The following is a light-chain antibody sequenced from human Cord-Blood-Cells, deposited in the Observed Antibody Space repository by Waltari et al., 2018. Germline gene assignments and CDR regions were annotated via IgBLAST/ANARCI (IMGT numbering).Light chain of an antibody. CDR3: QQYGSSPPT. CDR1: QSVSSSY. CDR2: GAS. Sequence: ELVLTQSPGTLSLSPGERATLSCRASQSVSSSYLAWYQQKPGQAPRLLIYGASSRATGIPDRFSGSGSATDFTLTISRLEPEDFAVYYCQQYGSSPPTFGQGTKVEIK. V-gene: IGKV3-20*01. J-gene: IGKJ1*01.